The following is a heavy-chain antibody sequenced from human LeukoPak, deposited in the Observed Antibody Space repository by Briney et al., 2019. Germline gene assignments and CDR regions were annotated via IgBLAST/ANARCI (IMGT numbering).Heavy chain of an antibody. J-gene: IGHJ4*02. Sequence: GGSLRLSCAASGFTFSSYSMNWVRQAPGKGLEWVSSISSSSSYIYYADSVKGRFTISRDNAKNSLYLQMNSLRAEDTAVYYCAREGCSGGSCHYIDYWGQGTLVTVSS. D-gene: IGHD2-15*01. V-gene: IGHV3-21*01. CDR1: GFTFSSYS. CDR2: ISSSSSYI. CDR3: AREGCSGGSCHYIDY.